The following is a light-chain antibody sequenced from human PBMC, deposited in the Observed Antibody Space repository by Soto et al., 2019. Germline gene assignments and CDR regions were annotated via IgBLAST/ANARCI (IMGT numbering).Light chain of an antibody. CDR3: QQSYRTPWT. Sequence: DIQMTQSPSSLSASVGDRVTITCRASQSINRYLNWYQQKPGKAPKLLIYAASSLQSGVPSRFGGSGSGTDFTLSISSLQPEDSATYYCQQSYRTPWTFGQGTKVEIK. CDR2: AAS. CDR1: QSINRY. V-gene: IGKV1-39*01. J-gene: IGKJ1*01.